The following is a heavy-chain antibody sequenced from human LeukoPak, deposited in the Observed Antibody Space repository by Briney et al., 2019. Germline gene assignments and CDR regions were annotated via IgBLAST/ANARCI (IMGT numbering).Heavy chain of an antibody. Sequence: SVKVSCKASGGTFSNYAINWVRQAPGQGLEWMGGIIPIFGTANYAQKFQGRVTMTRDTSTSTVYMELSSLRSEDTAVYYCARGRTLRFLDYWGQGTLVTVSS. J-gene: IGHJ4*02. CDR3: ARGRTLRFLDY. CDR2: IIPIFGTA. D-gene: IGHD5-12*01. CDR1: GGTFSNYA. V-gene: IGHV1-69*05.